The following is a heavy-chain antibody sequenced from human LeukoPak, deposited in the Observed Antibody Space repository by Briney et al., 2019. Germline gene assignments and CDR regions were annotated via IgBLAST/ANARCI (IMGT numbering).Heavy chain of an antibody. D-gene: IGHD2-21*02. CDR2: IIPLFGTP. V-gene: IGHV1-69*13. CDR1: GYTFTSYG. Sequence: SSVKVSCKASGYTFTSYGISRVRQAPGQGLEWLGGIIPLFGTPTYAQNFQGRVTITADGSTSTAYMELSSLRLDDTAIYYCARESTERSWVTTTGYWGQGTLVTVSS. J-gene: IGHJ4*02. CDR3: ARESTERSWVTTTGY.